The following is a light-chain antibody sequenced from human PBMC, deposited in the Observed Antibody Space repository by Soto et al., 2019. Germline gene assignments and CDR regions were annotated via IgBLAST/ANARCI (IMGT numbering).Light chain of an antibody. J-gene: IGKJ4*01. CDR2: GAS. CDR3: QQYNNWPLT. V-gene: IGKV3D-15*01. Sequence: EIVLTQSPGTLSLSPGERATLSCRASQSVSNNYLAWYQQKPGQAPRLLIYGASNRATGIPDRFSGSGSGTDFTLSISSLQSEDFAVYYCQQYNNWPLTFGGGTKVEIK. CDR1: QSVSNN.